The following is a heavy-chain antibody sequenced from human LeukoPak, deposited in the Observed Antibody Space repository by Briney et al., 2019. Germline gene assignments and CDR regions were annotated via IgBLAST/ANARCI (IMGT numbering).Heavy chain of an antibody. CDR2: INHSGST. CDR1: GGSFGGYY. CDR3: ARLGTVDAFDI. Sequence: SETLSLTCAVYGGSFGGYYWSWIRQPPGKGLEWIGEINHSGSTNYNPSLKSRVTISVDTSKNQFSLKLSSVTAADTAVYYCARLGTVDAFDIWGQGTMVTVSS. V-gene: IGHV4-34*01. J-gene: IGHJ3*02. D-gene: IGHD7-27*01.